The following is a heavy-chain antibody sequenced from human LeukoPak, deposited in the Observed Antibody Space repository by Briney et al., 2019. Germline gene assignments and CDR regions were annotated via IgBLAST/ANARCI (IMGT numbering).Heavy chain of an antibody. CDR2: ISGSGGST. D-gene: IGHD1-26*01. CDR3: AKVSVGATDLLFDY. J-gene: IGHJ4*02. Sequence: GGSLRLSCAASGFTFSSYAMSWVRQAQGKGLEWVSAISGSGGSTYYADSVKGRFTISRDNSKNTLYLQMNSLRAEDTAVYYCAKVSVGATDLLFDYWGQGTLVTVSS. CDR1: GFTFSSYA. V-gene: IGHV3-23*01.